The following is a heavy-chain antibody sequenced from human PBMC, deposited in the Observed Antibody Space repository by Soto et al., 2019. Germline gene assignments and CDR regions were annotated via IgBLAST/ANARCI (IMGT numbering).Heavy chain of an antibody. Sequence: QVQLVQSGAEVKKPGSSVKVSCKASGGTFSSYAISWVRQAPGQGLEWMGGIIPIFGTANYAQKFQGRVTITADESTSTAYMELSSLRSEDTAVYYCARDRHGDYGFPKYYLDYWGQGTLVTVSS. J-gene: IGHJ4*02. D-gene: IGHD4-17*01. CDR2: IIPIFGTA. CDR3: ARDRHGDYGFPKYYLDY. CDR1: GGTFSSYA. V-gene: IGHV1-69*12.